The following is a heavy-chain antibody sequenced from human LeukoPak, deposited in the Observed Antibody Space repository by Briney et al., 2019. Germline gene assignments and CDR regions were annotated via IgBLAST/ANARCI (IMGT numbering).Heavy chain of an antibody. CDR2: IKEDGSEK. Sequence: GGSLRLSCAVSGFSFSSYWMSWVRQAPGKGLEWVANIKEDGSEKYYVDSVKGRFTVFRDNAKKSLYLQMNSLRDEDTAVYYCATPMRFDYWGQGTLVTVSS. V-gene: IGHV3-7*05. CDR3: ATPMRFDY. CDR1: GFSFSSYW. J-gene: IGHJ4*02.